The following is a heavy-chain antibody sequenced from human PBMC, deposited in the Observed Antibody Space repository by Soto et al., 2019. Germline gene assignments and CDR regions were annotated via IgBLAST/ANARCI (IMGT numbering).Heavy chain of an antibody. Sequence: QVQLVQSGAEVKKPGASVKVSCKASGYTFTSYAMHWVRQAPGQRLEWMGWINAGNGNTKYSQKFQGRVTITRDTSASTAYMELSSLRSEDTAVYYCARVLFHDFWSGYPFDYWGQGTLVTVSS. V-gene: IGHV1-3*01. CDR3: ARVLFHDFWSGYPFDY. CDR2: INAGNGNT. CDR1: GYTFTSYA. D-gene: IGHD3-3*01. J-gene: IGHJ4*02.